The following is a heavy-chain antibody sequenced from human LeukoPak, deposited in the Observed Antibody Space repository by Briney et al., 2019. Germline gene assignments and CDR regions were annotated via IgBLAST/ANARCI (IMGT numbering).Heavy chain of an antibody. Sequence: SETLSLTCTVSGGSISSSSYYWGWIRQPPGKGLEWIGSIYYSGSTYYNPSLKSRVTISVDTSKNQFSLKLSSVTAADTAVYYCARACGSCGYSSGWLALDWGQGTLVTVSS. V-gene: IGHV4-39*07. J-gene: IGHJ4*02. CDR3: ARACGSCGYSSGWLALD. CDR1: GGSISSSSYY. D-gene: IGHD6-19*01. CDR2: IYYSGST.